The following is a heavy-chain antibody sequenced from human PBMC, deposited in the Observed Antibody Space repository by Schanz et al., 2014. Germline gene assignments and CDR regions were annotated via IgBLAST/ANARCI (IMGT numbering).Heavy chain of an antibody. J-gene: IGHJ6*02. Sequence: VQVVESGGGLVRPGGSLRLSCEVSGFTFSDYSMTWVRQAPGKGLEWVAVISYDGSHKDYADSVKGRFTISRDNSKNTLYLQMNSLRAEDTAVYYCARDRQQLVGRIGYYYGMDVWGQGTTVTVSS. V-gene: IGHV3-30*04. CDR1: GFTFSDYS. D-gene: IGHD6-13*01. CDR2: ISYDGSHK. CDR3: ARDRQQLVGRIGYYYGMDV.